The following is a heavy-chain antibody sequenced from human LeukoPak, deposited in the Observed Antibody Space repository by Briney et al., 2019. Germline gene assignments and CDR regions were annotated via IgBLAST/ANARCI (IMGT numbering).Heavy chain of an antibody. CDR3: VSFYDTY. CDR2: INSDGSWT. D-gene: IGHD2/OR15-2a*01. J-gene: IGHJ4*02. V-gene: IGHV3-74*01. Sequence: GGCLRLSCAASGNYWMHWGRQAPGKGLVWVSHINSDGSWTSYADSVKGRFTISKDNAKNTVYLQMNSLRAEDTAVYYCVSFYDTYWGRGTLVTVSS. CDR1: GNYW.